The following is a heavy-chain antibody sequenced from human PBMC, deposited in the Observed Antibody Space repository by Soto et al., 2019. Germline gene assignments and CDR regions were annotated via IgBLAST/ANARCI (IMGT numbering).Heavy chain of an antibody. V-gene: IGHV1-69*12. D-gene: IGHD6-13*01. J-gene: IGHJ4*02. CDR2: IIPIVGTA. CDR3: ASDGVRDSSTWIFDY. CDR1: GGTFSSYA. Sequence: QVQLVQSGAEVKKPGSSVKVSCKASGGTFSSYAISWVRQAPGQGLEWMGGIIPIVGTANYAQRLQGRVTITADEYTSTAYMELSSLRSEDTAVYYCASDGVRDSSTWIFDYWGQGTLVTFSS.